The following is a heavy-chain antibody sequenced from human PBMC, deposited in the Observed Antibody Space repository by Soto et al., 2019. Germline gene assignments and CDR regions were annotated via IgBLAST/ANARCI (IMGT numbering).Heavy chain of an antibody. V-gene: IGHV3-23*01. CDR2: ISGSGGST. D-gene: IGHD3-10*01. J-gene: IGHJ4*02. Sequence: GGSLRLSCAASGFTFSSYAMSWVRQAPGKGLEWVSAISGSGGSTYYADSVKGRFTISRDNSKNTLYLQMNSLRAEDRAVYYCAKDRLSYGITMVRGVISIDYWGQGTLVTVSS. CDR3: AKDRLSYGITMVRGVISIDY. CDR1: GFTFSSYA.